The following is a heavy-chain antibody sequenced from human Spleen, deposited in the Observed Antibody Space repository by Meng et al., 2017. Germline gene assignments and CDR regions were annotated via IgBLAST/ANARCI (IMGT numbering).Heavy chain of an antibody. Sequence: ASVKVSCKASGFTFTSSALNWVRQAPGQGLEWVGWMNPNSGNTGYAQKFQGRVTMTRDTSISTAYMELSSLRSEDTAVYYCARGGELLWFGGLWGQGTRVTVSS. CDR1: GFTFTSSA. D-gene: IGHD3-10*01. V-gene: IGHV1-8*02. CDR2: MNPNSGNT. CDR3: ARGGELLWFGGL. J-gene: IGHJ4*01.